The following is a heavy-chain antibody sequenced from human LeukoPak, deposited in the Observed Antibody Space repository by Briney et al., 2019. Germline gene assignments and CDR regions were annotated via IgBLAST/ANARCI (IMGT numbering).Heavy chain of an antibody. CDR1: GYTFTSYY. J-gene: IGHJ4*02. CDR3: ARVRRQGSIAAAYDY. Sequence: ASVKVSCKASGYTFTSYYMHWVRQAPGQGLEWMGIINPSGGSTSYAQKFQGRVTMTRDMSTSTVYMELSSLRSEDTAVYYCARVRRQGSIAAAYDYWGQGTLVTVSS. V-gene: IGHV1-46*01. CDR2: INPSGGST. D-gene: IGHD6-13*01.